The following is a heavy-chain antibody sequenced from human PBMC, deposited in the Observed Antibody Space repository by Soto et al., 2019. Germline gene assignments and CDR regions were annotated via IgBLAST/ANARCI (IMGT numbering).Heavy chain of an antibody. D-gene: IGHD6-19*01. Sequence: QVQLVQSGAEVKKPGSSVRVACKASGGTPSNSAFSWVRQAPGQGLEWMGGIIPVFGIVKYAQNLEGRVTITADESTNTAYMELSSLRYEDRAVYYCASGRIVVVGSLGYYGMDVWGQGTTVTVSS. CDR1: GGTPSNSA. V-gene: IGHV1-69*01. CDR3: ASGRIVVVGSLGYYGMDV. CDR2: IIPVFGIV. J-gene: IGHJ6*02.